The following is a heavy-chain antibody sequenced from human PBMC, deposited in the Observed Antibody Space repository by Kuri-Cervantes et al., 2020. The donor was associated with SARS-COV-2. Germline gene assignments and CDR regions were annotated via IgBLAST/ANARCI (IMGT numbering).Heavy chain of an antibody. V-gene: IGHV4-38-2*01. CDR2: INHSGST. Sequence: SETLSLTCAVSGYSISSGYYWSWIRQPPGKGLEWIGEINHSGSTNYNPSLKSRVTMSVDTSKNQFSLKLSSVTAADTAVYYCASTTLYDFWSGYYTRGAFDIWGQGTMVTVSS. D-gene: IGHD3-3*01. CDR1: GYSISSGYY. CDR3: ASTTLYDFWSGYYTRGAFDI. J-gene: IGHJ3*02.